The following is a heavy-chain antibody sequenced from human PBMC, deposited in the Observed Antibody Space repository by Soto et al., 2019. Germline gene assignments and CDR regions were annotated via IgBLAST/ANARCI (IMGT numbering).Heavy chain of an antibody. CDR1: GYSFNTYW. CDR3: DRSGRCGTNV. V-gene: IGHV5-10-1*01. CDR2: IDPCDSYT. Sequence: GESPKISCKGSGYSFNTYWITWVRQMPGKGLECIGRIDPCDSYTNYNPSFQGHATISVDKSINTAYLQWSSLKDSDTAMYYCDRSGRCGTNVWGQGTTVTVSS. J-gene: IGHJ6*02. D-gene: IGHD3-10*01.